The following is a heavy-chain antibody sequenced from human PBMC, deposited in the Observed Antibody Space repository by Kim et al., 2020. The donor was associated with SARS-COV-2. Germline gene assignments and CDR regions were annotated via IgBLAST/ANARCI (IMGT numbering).Heavy chain of an antibody. Sequence: GGSLRLSCAASGFTFSPYSMNWVRQAPGKGLEWVSSIISGPNYIYYADSVKGRFTISRDNAKNSLSLQMNSLRAEDTGIYYCARGRASGISYAVDHWGPGTLVTVSS. CDR1: GFTFSPYS. D-gene: IGHD3-16*01. J-gene: IGHJ4*02. CDR3: ARGRASGISYAVDH. V-gene: IGHV3-21*01. CDR2: IISGPNYI.